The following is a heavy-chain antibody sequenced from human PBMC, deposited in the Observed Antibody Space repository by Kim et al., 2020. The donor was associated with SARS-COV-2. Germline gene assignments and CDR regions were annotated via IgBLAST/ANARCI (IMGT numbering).Heavy chain of an antibody. CDR3: AQYHDVVLGAFY. D-gene: IGHD2-21*01. Sequence: GGSLRLSCAASGFTFSSYGMHWVRQAPGKGLEWVAVITHHGNNNHSADYMESRFVLFTDNSNNTLNPQTNSLRALYAAEYACAQYHDVVLGAFYWA. CDR1: GFTFSSYG. J-gene: IGHJ4*01. V-gene: IGHV3-30*18. CDR2: ITHHGNNN.